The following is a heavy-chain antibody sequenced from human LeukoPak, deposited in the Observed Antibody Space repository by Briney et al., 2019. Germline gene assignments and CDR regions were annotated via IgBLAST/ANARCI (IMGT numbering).Heavy chain of an antibody. CDR1: GFTFSSYC. V-gene: IGHV3-48*04. D-gene: IGHD3-10*02. CDR3: AERGITMIGGV. Sequence: GGSLRLSCAASGFTFSSYCMHWVRQAPGKGLEWGSYISSSGSTIYYADSVRGRSTISRDNAKNSLYLQMNRLRAEDTAVYYCAERGITMIGGVWGKGTTVTISS. J-gene: IGHJ6*04. CDR2: ISSSGSTI.